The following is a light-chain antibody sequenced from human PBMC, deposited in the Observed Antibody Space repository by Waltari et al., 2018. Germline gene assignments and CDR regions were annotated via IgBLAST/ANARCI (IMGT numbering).Light chain of an antibody. J-gene: IGKJ2*01. CDR2: KVS. V-gene: IGKV1-5*03. Sequence: DIHLTQSPSTLSASVGDSVTIPCRASQTITTSLPWYQQKPGSAPKFLIHKVSSLQSGVPSRFSGSGFGTEFTLTINSLQPDDFATYYCQQYESYSFTFGQGTKLEMK. CDR3: QQYESYSFT. CDR1: QTITTS.